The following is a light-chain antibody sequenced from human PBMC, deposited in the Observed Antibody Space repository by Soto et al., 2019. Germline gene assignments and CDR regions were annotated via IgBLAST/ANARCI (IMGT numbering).Light chain of an antibody. CDR3: AAWDDSMNGVV. CDR1: SSNIGSYS. CDR2: SNN. Sequence: QSVLTQPPSASGTPGQRVTISCSGSSSNIGSYSVNWYQQLPTTAPKLLISSNNQRPSGVPDRFSGSKSGTSASLAISGLQSEDEADYYYAAWDDSMNGVVFGGGTKVTVL. V-gene: IGLV1-44*01. J-gene: IGLJ2*01.